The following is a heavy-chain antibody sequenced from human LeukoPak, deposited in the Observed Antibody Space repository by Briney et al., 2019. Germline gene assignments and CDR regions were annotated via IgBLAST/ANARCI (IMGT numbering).Heavy chain of an antibody. CDR1: GYTFTGYY. V-gene: IGHV1-2*02. CDR2: INPNSGGT. Sequence: ASVKVSCKASGYTFTGYYMHWVRQPPGQGREWVGWINPNSGGTHYAQKFQGRVTMTRDTSISTAYMELSRLRSDDTAVYYCARDLFGIVVVVVATPGSDWGQGTLVTVSS. J-gene: IGHJ4*02. CDR3: ARDLFGIVVVVVATPGSD. D-gene: IGHD2-15*01.